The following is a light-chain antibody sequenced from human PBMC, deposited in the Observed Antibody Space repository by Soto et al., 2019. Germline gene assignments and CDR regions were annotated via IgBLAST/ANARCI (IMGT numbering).Light chain of an antibody. J-gene: IGKJ4*01. CDR1: QSISNNY. Sequence: EIVLTQSPGTLSLPPGERATLSCRASQSISNNYLAWYQQKPGHAPRLLIYDASSRATGIPDRFSGSGSGTDFTLTISRLEPEDFAVYYCQQCATSPLTFGGGTRVEI. CDR2: DAS. V-gene: IGKV3-20*01. CDR3: QQCATSPLT.